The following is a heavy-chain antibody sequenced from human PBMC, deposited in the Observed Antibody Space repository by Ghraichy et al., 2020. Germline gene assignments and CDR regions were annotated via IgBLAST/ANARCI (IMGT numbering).Heavy chain of an antibody. CDR1: GFTFSSYG. D-gene: IGHD2-2*01. CDR2: IWYDGSNK. J-gene: IGHJ4*02. V-gene: IGHV3-33*01. Sequence: GALRLSCAASGFTFSSYGMHWVRQAPGKGLEWVAVIWYDGSNKYYADSVKGRFTISRDNSKNTLYLQMNSLRAEDTAVYYCAREWGCSSTSCNEYLDYWGQGTLVTVSS. CDR3: AREWGCSSTSCNEYLDY.